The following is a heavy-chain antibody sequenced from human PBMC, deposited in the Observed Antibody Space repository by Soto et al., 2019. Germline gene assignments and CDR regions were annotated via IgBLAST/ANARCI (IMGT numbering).Heavy chain of an antibody. D-gene: IGHD3-9*01. J-gene: IGHJ6*02. V-gene: IGHV4-39*01. CDR3: ARVLLELRYFDWSIIGGAYYYYGMDV. CDR1: GGSISSSSYY. Sequence: PSETLSLTCTVSGGSISSSSYYWGWIRQPPGKGLEWIGSIYYSGSTYYNPSLKSRVTISVDTSKNQFSLKLSSVTAADTAVYYCARVLLELRYFDWSIIGGAYYYYGMDVWGQGTTVTVSS. CDR2: IYYSGST.